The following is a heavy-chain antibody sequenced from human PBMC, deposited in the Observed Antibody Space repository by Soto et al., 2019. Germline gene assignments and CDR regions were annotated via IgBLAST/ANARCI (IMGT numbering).Heavy chain of an antibody. CDR1: GFTVSSNY. CDR2: IYSGGIT. J-gene: IGHJ4*02. Sequence: GGSLRRSWAASGFTVSSNYMSWVRQAPGKGLEGVSVIYSGGITYHADSVKGRFTISRDNSKNTLYLQMTTLPAEDTAVYYCASPRGLSGYHFDYWGKGT. CDR3: ASPRGLSGYHFDY. V-gene: IGHV3-66*01. D-gene: IGHD3-22*01.